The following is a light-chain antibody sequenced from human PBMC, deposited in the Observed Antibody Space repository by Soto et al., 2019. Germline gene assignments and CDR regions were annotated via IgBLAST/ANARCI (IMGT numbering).Light chain of an antibody. V-gene: IGKV3-20*01. Sequence: EIVLTQSPGTLSLSPGERATLSSRASQSVSSSYLAWYQQKPGQAPRLLIYGESSRATGIPDRFSGSGSGTDFTLTISRLEPEDFTVYYCQQYGSSPITFGQGTRLEIK. CDR1: QSVSSSY. CDR3: QQYGSSPIT. J-gene: IGKJ5*01. CDR2: GES.